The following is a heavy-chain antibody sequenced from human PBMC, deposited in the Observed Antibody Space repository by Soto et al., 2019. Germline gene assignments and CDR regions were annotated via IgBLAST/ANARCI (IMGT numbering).Heavy chain of an antibody. CDR1: GFTFSNYG. D-gene: IGHD4-17*01. Sequence: QVQLVESGGGVVQPGRSLRLSCAASGFTFSNYGMHWVRQAPGKGLEWVAVISYHGSDKYYADSVKGRFTISRDNSKNTLYLPMDSLRAEATAVYYCAIDHLPTTVTTVGYWGQGTLVTVSS. CDR3: AIDHLPTTVTTVGY. V-gene: IGHV3-30*03. CDR2: ISYHGSDK. J-gene: IGHJ4*02.